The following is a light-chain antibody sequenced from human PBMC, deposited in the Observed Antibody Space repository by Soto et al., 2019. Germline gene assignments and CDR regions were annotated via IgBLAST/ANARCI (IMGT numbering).Light chain of an antibody. CDR3: STFASSNNWV. CDR2: GNS. Sequence: QSVLTQPPSVSGAPGQRVTISCTGSSSNIGAGYDVNWYQQLPGTAPKLLIYGNSNRPSGVPDRFSGSKSATSGSLAITGLQDDDGADYYCSTFASSNNWVFGGGTKLTVL. CDR1: SSNIGAGYD. V-gene: IGLV1-40*01. J-gene: IGLJ3*02.